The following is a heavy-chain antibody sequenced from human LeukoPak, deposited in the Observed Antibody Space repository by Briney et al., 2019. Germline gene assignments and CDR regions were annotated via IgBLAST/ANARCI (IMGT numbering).Heavy chain of an antibody. J-gene: IGHJ4*02. CDR2: ISGSSETT. Sequence: GGSLRPSCAASGFTFSTKSMSWVRQAPGEGLEWISYISGSSETTYYADSVKGRFTISRDNAKNSLYLQMNSLRDEDTAVYYCTRGRSYWGQGTLVTVSS. CDR3: TRGRSY. CDR1: GFTFSTKS. V-gene: IGHV3-48*02.